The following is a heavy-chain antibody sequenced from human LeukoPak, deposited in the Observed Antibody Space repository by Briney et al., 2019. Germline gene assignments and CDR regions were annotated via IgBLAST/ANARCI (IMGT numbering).Heavy chain of an antibody. CDR1: GYTFTSYG. D-gene: IGHD5-24*01. J-gene: IGHJ3*02. Sequence: SVKVSCKASGYTFTSYGISWVRQAPGQGLEWMGGIIPIFGTANYAQKFQGRVTITADESTSTAYMELSSLRSEDTAVYYCARGRDGYNDAFDIWGQGTMVTVSS. V-gene: IGHV1-69*13. CDR3: ARGRDGYNDAFDI. CDR2: IIPIFGTA.